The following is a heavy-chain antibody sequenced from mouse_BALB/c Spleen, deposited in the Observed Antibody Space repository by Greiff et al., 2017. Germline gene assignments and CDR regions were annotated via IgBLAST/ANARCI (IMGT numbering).Heavy chain of an antibody. J-gene: IGHJ2*01. CDR2: IDPENGDT. Sequence: EVQLHQSGAELVRSGASVKLSCTASGFNIKDYYMHWVKQRPEQGLEWIGWIDPENGDTEYAPKFQGKATMTADTSSNTAYLQLSSLTSEDTAVYYCNAGVENRYDDYWGQATTLTVSS. CDR3: NAGVENRYDDY. CDR1: GFNIKDYY. V-gene: IGHV14-4*02. D-gene: IGHD2-14*01.